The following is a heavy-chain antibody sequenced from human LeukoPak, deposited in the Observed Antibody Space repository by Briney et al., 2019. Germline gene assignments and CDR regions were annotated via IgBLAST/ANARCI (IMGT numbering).Heavy chain of an antibody. Sequence: SETLSLTCTVSGGSISSGSYYWSWIRQPAGKGLEWIGRIYTSGSTNYNPSLKSRVTISVDTSKNQFSLKLSSVTAADTAVYYCSTDSVVVSSDYWGQGTLVTVSS. J-gene: IGHJ4*02. D-gene: IGHD2-21*01. CDR2: IYTSGST. CDR1: GGSISSGSYY. CDR3: STDSVVVSSDY. V-gene: IGHV4-61*02.